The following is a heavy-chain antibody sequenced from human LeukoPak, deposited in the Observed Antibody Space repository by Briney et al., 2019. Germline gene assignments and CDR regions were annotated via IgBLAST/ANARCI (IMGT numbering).Heavy chain of an antibody. J-gene: IGHJ4*02. Sequence: ASVKVSCKVSGYTLTEFSMHWVRQAPGKGLEWMGGFDPEDGETIYAQELQGRVTMTRDTSTDTAYMELSSLRSEDTAVYYCATWYYYDSSDYYFADYWGQGTLVTVSS. CDR2: FDPEDGET. D-gene: IGHD3-22*01. CDR3: ATWYYYDSSDYYFADY. V-gene: IGHV1-24*01. CDR1: GYTLTEFS.